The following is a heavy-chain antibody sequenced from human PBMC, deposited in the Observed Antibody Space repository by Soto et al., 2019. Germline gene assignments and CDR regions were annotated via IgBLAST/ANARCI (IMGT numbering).Heavy chain of an antibody. Sequence: PSETLSLTCTVSGGSVSSGSYYWSWIRQPPGKGLEWIGYIYYSGSTNYNPSLKSRVTISVDTSKNQFSLKLSSVTAADTAVYYCASARYYDFWSGHTKYYSGMDVWGQGTTVTVSS. D-gene: IGHD3-3*01. CDR1: GGSVSSGSYY. CDR3: ASARYYDFWSGHTKYYSGMDV. CDR2: IYYSGST. V-gene: IGHV4-61*01. J-gene: IGHJ6*02.